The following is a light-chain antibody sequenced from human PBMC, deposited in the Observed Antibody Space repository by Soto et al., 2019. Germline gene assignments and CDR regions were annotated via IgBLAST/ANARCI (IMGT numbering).Light chain of an antibody. V-gene: IGLV2-14*01. CDR3: SSYTSSKNVV. J-gene: IGLJ2*01. CDR2: DVS. CDR1: SSDVGGYNY. Sequence: QSALTQPASVSGSPGQSITISCTGTSSDVGGYNYVSWYQQHPGKAPKLMIYDVSNRPSGVSNRFSGSKSGNTASLTISGLQAEDEADYYCSSYTSSKNVVFGGVTKLTVL.